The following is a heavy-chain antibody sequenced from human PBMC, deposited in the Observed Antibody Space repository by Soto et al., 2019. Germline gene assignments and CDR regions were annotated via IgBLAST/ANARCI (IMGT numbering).Heavy chain of an antibody. V-gene: IGHV3-30-3*01. J-gene: IGHJ4*02. CDR1: EFTFSRYA. Sequence: GGSLRLSCTASEFTFSRYAMHWVRQAPGKGLEWVAVLSYDGSNKYYADSVKGRFTISRDNSKNTLYLQMNSLRGEDTALYYCARGSDRNYFDYWGQGTLVTSPQ. D-gene: IGHD3-22*01. CDR3: ARGSDRNYFDY. CDR2: LSYDGSNK.